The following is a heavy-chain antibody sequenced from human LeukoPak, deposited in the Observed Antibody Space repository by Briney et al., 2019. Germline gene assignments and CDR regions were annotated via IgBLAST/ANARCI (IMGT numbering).Heavy chain of an antibody. CDR3: ARFLKLPGIAAVYNWFDP. D-gene: IGHD6-13*01. CDR1: GGSISSYY. CDR2: IYYSGST. Sequence: SETLSLTCTVSGGSISSYYWSWIRQPPGKGLEWIGYIYYSGSTNYNPSLKSRVTISVDTSKNQFSLKLSSVTAADTAVYYCARFLKLPGIAAVYNWFDPWGQGTLVTVSS. J-gene: IGHJ5*02. V-gene: IGHV4-59*01.